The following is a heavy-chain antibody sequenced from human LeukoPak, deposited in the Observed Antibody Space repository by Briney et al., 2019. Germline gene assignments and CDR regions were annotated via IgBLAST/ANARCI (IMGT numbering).Heavy chain of an antibody. CDR3: ARYKAGLPNQFDP. J-gene: IGHJ5*02. D-gene: IGHD5-12*01. V-gene: IGHV3-23*01. CDR2: LSGSGART. Sequence: PGGSLRLSCAVSGFTFSTYAMSWVRQAPGKGLEWVSRLSGSGARTYYADSVKGRFTISRDNSKNTLYLQMNGLRTEDTAIYYCARYKAGLPNQFDPWGRGTLVTVSS. CDR1: GFTFSTYA.